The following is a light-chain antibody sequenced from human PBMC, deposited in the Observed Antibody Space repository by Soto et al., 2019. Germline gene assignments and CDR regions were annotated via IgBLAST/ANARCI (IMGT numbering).Light chain of an antibody. CDR3: QQYNSYPRT. V-gene: IGKV1-5*03. Sequence: DIQMTQSPSTLSASVGDRVTITCRASQSISLWLAWYQQKPGKAPKLLIYKASILESGVPSRFSGSGSETEFTLTISSLQPDDFATYYCQQYNSYPRTFGQGTKVDIK. J-gene: IGKJ1*01. CDR1: QSISLW. CDR2: KAS.